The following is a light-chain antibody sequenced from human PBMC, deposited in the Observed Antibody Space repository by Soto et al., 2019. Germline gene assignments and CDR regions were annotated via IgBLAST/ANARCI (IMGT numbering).Light chain of an antibody. V-gene: IGKV3-20*01. Sequence: EIVLTQSPGTLSLSPGERATLSSRASQSVSSNYLAWYQQKPGQAPRLLIYGASSRATGIPDRFSGSGSGTDFTLTISRLEPEDFAVYYCQQYGSSPGTFGQGTKVEIK. J-gene: IGKJ1*01. CDR2: GAS. CDR3: QQYGSSPGT. CDR1: QSVSSNY.